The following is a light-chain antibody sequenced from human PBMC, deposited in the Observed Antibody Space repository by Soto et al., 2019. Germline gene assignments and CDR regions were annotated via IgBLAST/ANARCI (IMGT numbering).Light chain of an antibody. CDR1: QDVNIW. Sequence: DLQMTQSPSSVAASVGDRVTITCRASQDVNIWLAWYQQRPGKAPKLLIFGASNLHSGAPSRFSGSGIGSDFTLTISGLEPEDFATYYCQQVNTFPYTFGQGTTVEIK. CDR2: GAS. V-gene: IGKV1-12*01. J-gene: IGKJ2*01. CDR3: QQVNTFPYT.